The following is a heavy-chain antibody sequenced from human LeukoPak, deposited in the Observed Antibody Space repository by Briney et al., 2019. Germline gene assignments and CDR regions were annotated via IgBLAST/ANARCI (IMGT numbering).Heavy chain of an antibody. CDR1: GYRVISYW. Sequence: GESLKISCKGSGYRVISYWIGWVRQMPGKGLEWMGIIYPGDSDTRYSPSFQGLVTISVDKSISTAYLQWSSLKASDTAMYYCARTNILTGYSAFDYWGQGTLVTVSS. V-gene: IGHV5-51*01. CDR2: IYPGDSDT. J-gene: IGHJ4*02. D-gene: IGHD3-9*01. CDR3: ARTNILTGYSAFDY.